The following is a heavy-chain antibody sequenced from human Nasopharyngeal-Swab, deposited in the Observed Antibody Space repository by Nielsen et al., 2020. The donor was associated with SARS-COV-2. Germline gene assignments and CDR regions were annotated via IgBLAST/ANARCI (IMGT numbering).Heavy chain of an antibody. CDR3: ARGRYSSSPREYFQH. D-gene: IGHD6-6*01. CDR2: SYYSGST. V-gene: IGHV4-59*01. CDR1: GGSISTYY. J-gene: IGHJ1*01. Sequence: SETLSLTCTVSGGSISTYYWSWIRQPPGKGLEWIGYSYYSGSTNYNPSLKSRVTISVDTSKNQFSLKLSSVTAADTAVYYCARGRYSSSPREYFQHWGQGTLVTVS.